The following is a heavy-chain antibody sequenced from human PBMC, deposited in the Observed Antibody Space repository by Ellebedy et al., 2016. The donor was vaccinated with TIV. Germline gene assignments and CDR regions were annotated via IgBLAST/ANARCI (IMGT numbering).Heavy chain of an antibody. D-gene: IGHD3-22*01. CDR3: GRDGAYGDYSPGYYGMDV. J-gene: IGHJ6*02. CDR1: GFTFTGYW. Sequence: GGSLRLSCAASGFTFTGYWMSWVRQAPGKGLEWVANINQDGSRLYYVDSVKGRFTISRDNAKNSVYLRMNTLRVEDTAVYHCGRDGAYGDYSPGYYGMDVWGQGTTVTVSS. CDR2: INQDGSRL. V-gene: IGHV3-7*03.